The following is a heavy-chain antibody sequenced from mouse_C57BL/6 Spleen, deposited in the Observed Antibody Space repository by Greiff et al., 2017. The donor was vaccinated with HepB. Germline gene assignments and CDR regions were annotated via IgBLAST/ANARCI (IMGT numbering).Heavy chain of an antibody. CDR2: IHPNSGST. D-gene: IGHD2-2*01. Sequence: VQLQQPGAELVKPGASVKLSCKASGCTFTSYWMHWVKQRPGQGLEWIGMIHPNSGSTNYNEKFKSKATLTVDKSSSTAYMQLSSLTSEDSAVYYCARSGLRGYFDVWGTGTTVTVSS. J-gene: IGHJ1*03. V-gene: IGHV1-64*01. CDR3: ARSGLRGYFDV. CDR1: GCTFTSYW.